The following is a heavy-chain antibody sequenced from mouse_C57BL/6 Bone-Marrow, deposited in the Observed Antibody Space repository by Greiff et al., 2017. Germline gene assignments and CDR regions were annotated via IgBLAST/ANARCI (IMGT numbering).Heavy chain of an antibody. CDR1: GFTFSSYG. CDR2: ISTGGSCT. CDR3: ARHDYCYGSSYGFAY. Sequence: EVKLVEPGGDLVKPGGSLKISCAASGFTFSSYGMSWVRQTPDQRLEWVATISTGGSCTYYPDSVKGRFTISRDNAKNTLYLQMSSLKSEDTAVYYCARHDYCYGSSYGFAYWGQGTLVTVSA. D-gene: IGHD1-1*01. V-gene: IGHV5-6*01. J-gene: IGHJ3*01.